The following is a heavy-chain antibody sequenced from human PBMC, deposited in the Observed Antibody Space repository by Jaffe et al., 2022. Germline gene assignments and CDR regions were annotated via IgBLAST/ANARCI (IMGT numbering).Heavy chain of an antibody. J-gene: IGHJ3*01. CDR2: IYTRGST. V-gene: IGHV4-61*02. CDR3: ARDQNYGSGSYYKSRGAFDL. CDR1: GGSISSGTYY. Sequence: QVQLQESGPGLVKPSQTLSLTCTVSGGSISSGTYYWSWIRQPAGKGLEWIGHIYTRGSTNYNPSLESRVTISLDTSKNQFSLKLSSVTAADTAVYYCARDQNYGSGSYYKSRGAFDLWGQGTMVTVSS. D-gene: IGHD3-10*01.